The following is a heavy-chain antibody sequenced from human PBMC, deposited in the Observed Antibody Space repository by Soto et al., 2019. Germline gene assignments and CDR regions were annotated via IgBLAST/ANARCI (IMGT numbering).Heavy chain of an antibody. D-gene: IGHD3-22*01. V-gene: IGHV3-7*03. J-gene: IGHJ5*01. Sequence: GGSLRLSCAASGFTFSSYWMSWVRQAPGKGLEWVASIKEDGAEKYYVDSVEGRFTISRDDSKNMLFLHMNNVKGDDTGVYFCTSDLPDNWFDPWGRGTQVTVSS. CDR3: TSDLPDNWFDP. CDR2: IKEDGAEK. CDR1: GFTFSSYW.